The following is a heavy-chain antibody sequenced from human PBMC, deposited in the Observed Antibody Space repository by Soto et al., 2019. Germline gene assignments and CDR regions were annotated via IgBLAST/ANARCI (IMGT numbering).Heavy chain of an antibody. D-gene: IGHD3-16*01. CDR2: IHHSGST. Sequence: QVQLQESGPGLVKPWGTLSLTCGVSGGSVSRDNWWSWVRQPPGKGLEWIGEIHHSGSTNYSPSLKSPVTMSVDKSRNQFSLKLTSVTAADTAVYYWAENGSYDFVNWGQGTRVTVSS. V-gene: IGHV4-4*02. J-gene: IGHJ4*02. CDR3: AENGSYDFVN. CDR1: GGSVSRDNW.